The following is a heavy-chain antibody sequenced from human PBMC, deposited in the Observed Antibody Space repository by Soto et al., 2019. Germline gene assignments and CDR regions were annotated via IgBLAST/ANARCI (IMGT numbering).Heavy chain of an antibody. CDR1: GGSISSYY. CDR2: INYSGST. Sequence: SETLSLTCTVSGGSISSYYWSWIRQPPGKGLEWIGYINYSGSTTYNPSLKSRVTISVDTSKNQFSLKLSSVTAADTAVYYCARDPEVGGTDYWGQGTLVTVSS. J-gene: IGHJ4*02. V-gene: IGHV4-59*01. D-gene: IGHD1-26*01. CDR3: ARDPEVGGTDY.